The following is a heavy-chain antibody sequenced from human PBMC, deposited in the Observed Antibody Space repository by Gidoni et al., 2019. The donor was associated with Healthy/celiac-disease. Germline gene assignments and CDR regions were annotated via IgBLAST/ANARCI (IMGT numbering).Heavy chain of an antibody. D-gene: IGHD6-19*01. V-gene: IGHV3-30*18. CDR3: AKDPVDGYSSPLFDY. Sequence: QVQLVESGGGVVQPGRSLRLSCTASGFTFSSYGMHWVRQAPGKGLEWVAVISYDGSNKYYADSVKGRFTISRDNSKNTLYLQMNSLRAEDTAVYYCAKDPVDGYSSPLFDYWGKGTLVTVSS. J-gene: IGHJ4*02. CDR1: GFTFSSYG. CDR2: ISYDGSNK.